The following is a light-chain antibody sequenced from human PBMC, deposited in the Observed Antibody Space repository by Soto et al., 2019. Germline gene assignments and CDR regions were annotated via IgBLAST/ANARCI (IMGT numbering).Light chain of an antibody. CDR3: QQYGSSPLT. J-gene: IGKJ4*01. CDR1: QSISSSY. V-gene: IGKV3-20*01. CDR2: GAS. Sequence: EIVLTQSPGTLSLSPGERATLSCRASQSISSSYLAWYLQKPGQATRLLIYGASSRATGLPDRFSGSGSGTDFTLTISRLEPEDFEVYYCQQYGSSPLTFGGGNKVEIK.